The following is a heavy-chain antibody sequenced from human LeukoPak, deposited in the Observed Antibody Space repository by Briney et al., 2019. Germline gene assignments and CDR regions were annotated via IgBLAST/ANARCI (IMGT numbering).Heavy chain of an antibody. CDR2: IYYSGST. Sequence: SETLSLTCTVSGGSISSYYWSWIRQPPGKGLEWIGYIYYSGSTNYDPSLKSRVTISVDTSKNQFSLKLSSVTAADTAVYYCATLDGYNLGLSYWGQGTLVTVSS. CDR3: ATLDGYNLGLSY. J-gene: IGHJ4*02. CDR1: GGSISSYY. V-gene: IGHV4-59*08. D-gene: IGHD5-24*01.